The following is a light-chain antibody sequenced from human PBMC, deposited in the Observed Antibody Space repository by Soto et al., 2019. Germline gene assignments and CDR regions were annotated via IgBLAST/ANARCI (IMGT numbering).Light chain of an antibody. Sequence: SYVMTQPPSVSVAPGQTAKISCGGNNIGSKSVHWYQQKPGQAPVLGSYDDSDRPSGIPDRFSGSNSGNTATVTISSVEAGDEADYYCQVWDNVSDHWVFGGGTKLTVL. J-gene: IGLJ3*02. V-gene: IGLV3-21*02. CDR1: NIGSKS. CDR2: DDS. CDR3: QVWDNVSDHWV.